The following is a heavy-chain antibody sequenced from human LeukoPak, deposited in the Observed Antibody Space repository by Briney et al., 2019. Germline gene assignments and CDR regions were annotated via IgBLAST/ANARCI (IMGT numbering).Heavy chain of an antibody. CDR3: AREFSRYCSSTSCNVDY. CDR1: GYTFTGYY. V-gene: IGHV1-2*02. CDR2: INPNSGGT. J-gene: IGHJ4*02. Sequence: ASVKVSCKASGYTFTGYYMHWVRQAPGQGLEWMGWINPNSGGTNYAQKFQGRVTMTRDTSISTAYMELSSLRSEATAADECAREFSRYCSSTSCNVDYWGQGSLVTVSS. D-gene: IGHD2-2*01.